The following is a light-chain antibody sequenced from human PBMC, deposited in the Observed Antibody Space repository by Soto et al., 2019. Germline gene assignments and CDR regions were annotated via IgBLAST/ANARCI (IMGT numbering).Light chain of an antibody. CDR2: GAS. J-gene: IGKJ1*01. CDR3: QQYGSSPGP. Sequence: EIVMTQSPATLSVSPGERATLSCRASQSVSSNLAWYQQKPGQAPRLLIFGASIRDTGLPDRFSGGGSGTDFTLTISRLEPEDSAVYYCQQYGSSPGPFGQGTKVDIK. V-gene: IGKV3-20*01. CDR1: QSVSSN.